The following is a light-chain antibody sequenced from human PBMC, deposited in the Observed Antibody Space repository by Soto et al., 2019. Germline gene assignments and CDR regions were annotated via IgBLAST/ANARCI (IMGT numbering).Light chain of an antibody. J-gene: IGKJ5*01. CDR1: QSINIY. CDR2: GAS. CDR3: QQSYRSPYT. V-gene: IGKV1-39*01. Sequence: IQLTQCTSSLSASVGDRVTVTWRARQSINIYLNWYQQKPGKAPTLLIYGASTLQSGVPSRFSGGGSRTDFTLTISSLQTEDFATYYCQQSYRSPYTFGQGTRLEIK.